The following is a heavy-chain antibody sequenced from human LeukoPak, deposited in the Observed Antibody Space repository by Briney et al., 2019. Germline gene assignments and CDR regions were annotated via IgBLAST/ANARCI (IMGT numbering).Heavy chain of an antibody. J-gene: IGHJ4*02. D-gene: IGHD5-18*01. CDR3: AKGRYSYGYAPSNYFDY. CDR1: GFTFSSYA. V-gene: IGHV3-23*01. CDR2: ISGSGGST. Sequence: GGSLRLSCAASGFTFSSYAMSWVRQAPGKGLEWVSAISGSGGSTYYADSVKGRFTISRDNSKNTLYLQMNSLRAEDTAVYYCAKGRYSYGYAPSNYFDYWGQGTLVTVSS.